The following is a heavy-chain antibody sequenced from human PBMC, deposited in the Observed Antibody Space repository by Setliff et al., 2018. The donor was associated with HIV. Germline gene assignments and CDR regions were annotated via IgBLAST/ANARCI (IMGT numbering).Heavy chain of an antibody. D-gene: IGHD5-18*01. Sequence: SETLSLTCTVSGGSISTYYWTWIRQPAGKGLEWIGRMYYSGSTYYTPSLKSRITISLDTSKNQFSLRMRSVTAADTAVYYCARVFVDTAVLRVLEYYFDSWGRGTLVTVS. CDR3: ARVFVDTAVLRVLEYYFDS. CDR2: MYYSGST. V-gene: IGHV4-4*07. J-gene: IGHJ4*02. CDR1: GGSISTYY.